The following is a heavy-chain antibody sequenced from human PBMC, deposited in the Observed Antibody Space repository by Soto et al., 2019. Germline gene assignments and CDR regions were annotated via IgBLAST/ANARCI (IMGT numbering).Heavy chain of an antibody. CDR1: GFILSNHW. V-gene: IGHV3-7*01. J-gene: IGHJ4*02. Sequence: GGSLRLSCEASGFILSNHWMSWVRQAPGKGLDWVATIKDNGSGQYYVDSVKGRFTISRDNAKNSLYLQMNSLSAEDTAVYYCASLTGAFWGQGTVVTVSS. CDR3: ASLTGAF. D-gene: IGHD3-16*01. CDR2: IKDNGSGQ.